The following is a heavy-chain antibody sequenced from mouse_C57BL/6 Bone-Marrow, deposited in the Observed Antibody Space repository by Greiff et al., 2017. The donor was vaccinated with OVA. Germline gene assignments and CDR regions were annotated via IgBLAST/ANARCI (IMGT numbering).Heavy chain of an antibody. V-gene: IGHV14-2*01. Sequence: VQLQQSGAELVKPGASVKLSCTASGFNIKDYYMHWVQQRTEQGLEWIGRIDPEDGETKYAPKFQGKATITADTSSNTAYLQLSSLTSEDTAVYYCGEWGYGYDWYFDVWGTGTTVTVSS. J-gene: IGHJ1*03. CDR1: GFNIKDYY. D-gene: IGHD2-2*01. CDR3: GEWGYGYDWYFDV. CDR2: IDPEDGET.